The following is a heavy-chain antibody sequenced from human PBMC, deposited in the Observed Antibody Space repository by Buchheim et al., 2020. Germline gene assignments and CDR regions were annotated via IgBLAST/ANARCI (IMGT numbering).Heavy chain of an antibody. D-gene: IGHD5-12*01. CDR3: ATGGYYVDY. J-gene: IGHJ4*02. CDR1: GFTFSNAW. CDR2: IKSKVDGGTT. V-gene: IGHV3-15*07. Sequence: EVQLVESGGGLVKPGGSLRLSCVGSGFTFSNAWMNWVRQAPGKGLEWVGRIKSKVDGGTTDYAAPVKGTFFISRDDSKNKVSLQMNGLRTEDTAMYYCATGGYYVDYWGQGTL.